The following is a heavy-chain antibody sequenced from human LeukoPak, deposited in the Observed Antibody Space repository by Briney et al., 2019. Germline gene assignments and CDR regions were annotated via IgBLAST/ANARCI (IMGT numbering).Heavy chain of an antibody. CDR3: ARRSHDYDILTGPRGFDP. D-gene: IGHD3-9*01. CDR2: ISAYNGNT. Sequence: ASVKVSCKASGYTFTSYGISWVRQAPGQGLEWMGWISAYNGNTNYAQKLQGRVTMTTDTSTSTAYMELRSLRSDDTAVYYCARRSHDYDILTGPRGFDPWGQGTLVTVSS. J-gene: IGHJ5*02. CDR1: GYTFTSYG. V-gene: IGHV1-18*01.